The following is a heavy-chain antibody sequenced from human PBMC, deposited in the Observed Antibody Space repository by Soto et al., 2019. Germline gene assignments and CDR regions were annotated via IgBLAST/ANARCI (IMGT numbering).Heavy chain of an antibody. CDR1: GYTFTSYG. V-gene: IGHV1-18*01. D-gene: IGHD5-12*01. CDR3: ARGRGDIVCAYYAFDI. J-gene: IGHJ3*02. CDR2: ISADNGNT. Sequence: QVQLVQSGAEVKKPGASVKLSCKASGYTFTSYGISWVRQAPGQGLEWMGWISADNGNTNYEEKFQGRVTMTTDTFTSTAYMELRRGRSDDTGVYYWARGRGDIVCAYYAFDIWGQGTMVTVSS.